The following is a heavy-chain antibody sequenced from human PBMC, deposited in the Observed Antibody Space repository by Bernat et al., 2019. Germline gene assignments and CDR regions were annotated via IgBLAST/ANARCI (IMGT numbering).Heavy chain of an antibody. CDR1: GFTFSSYG. CDR3: AKSWGYYDEEAFDI. D-gene: IGHD3-22*01. V-gene: IGHV3-30*18. Sequence: QVQLVESGGGVVQPGRSLRLSCAASGFTFSSYGMHWVRQAPCKGLEWVAVISYDGSNKYYADSVKGRFTISRDNSKNTLYLQMNSLRAEDTAVYYCAKSWGYYDEEAFDIWGQGTMVTVSS. J-gene: IGHJ3*02. CDR2: ISYDGSNK.